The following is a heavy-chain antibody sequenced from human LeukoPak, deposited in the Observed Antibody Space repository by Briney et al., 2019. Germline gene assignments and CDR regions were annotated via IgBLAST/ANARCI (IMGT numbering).Heavy chain of an antibody. CDR1: GFTFSSHW. CDR3: ARSLDYGDYPSYFDH. V-gene: IGHV3-74*01. J-gene: IGHJ4*02. CDR2: INTDGSTT. Sequence: GGSLRLSCAASGFTFSSHWMHWVRQAPGKGLVWVSRINTDGSTTDYADSVKGRFTISRDNAKNTVYLQMNSLRAEDTAVYYCARSLDYGDYPSYFDHWGQGTLVTVSS. D-gene: IGHD4-17*01.